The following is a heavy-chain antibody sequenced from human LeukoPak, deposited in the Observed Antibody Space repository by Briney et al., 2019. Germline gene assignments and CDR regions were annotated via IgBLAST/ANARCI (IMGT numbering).Heavy chain of an antibody. V-gene: IGHV3-7*01. CDR2: IDQDGRDK. CDR1: GFTFSDYW. Sequence: GGSLRLSCAASGFTFSDYWMSWVRQAPGKGLEWVATIDQDGRDKFSVDSVKGRFTISRDNARNSMYLQMKSLRVEDTAVYYCAETSLGWLDPWGQGALVTVSS. D-gene: IGHD7-27*01. J-gene: IGHJ5*02. CDR3: AETSLGWLDP.